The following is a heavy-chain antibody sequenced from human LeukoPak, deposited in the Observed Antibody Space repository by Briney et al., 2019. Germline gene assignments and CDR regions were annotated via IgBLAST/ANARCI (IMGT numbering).Heavy chain of an antibody. V-gene: IGHV3-23*01. CDR1: GFTFSNYS. D-gene: IGHD2-2*02. CDR3: TKARSASSSSCYNY. J-gene: IGHJ4*02. Sequence: GGSLRLSCAASGFTFSNYSMSWVRQAPGKGLEWVSSISGSGTSTYYADSVKGRFTISRDNSKNTLELQMNSLRAEDTAVYYCTKARSASSSSCYNYWGQGILVTVSS. CDR2: ISGSGTST.